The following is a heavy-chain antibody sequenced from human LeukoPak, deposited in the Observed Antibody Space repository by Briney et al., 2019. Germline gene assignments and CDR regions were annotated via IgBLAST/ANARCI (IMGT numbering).Heavy chain of an antibody. CDR2: INPSGGST. CDR1: GYTFTSYY. V-gene: IGHV1-46*01. Sequence: GASVKVSCKASGYTFTSYYMHWVRQAPGQGLEWMGIINPSGGSTSYAQKFQGRVTMTRDTSTSTVYLELSSLRAEDTAVYYCARDRRTYDILTGYSQGFAFDIWGPGTMVTVSS. J-gene: IGHJ3*02. CDR3: ARDRRTYDILTGYSQGFAFDI. D-gene: IGHD3-9*01.